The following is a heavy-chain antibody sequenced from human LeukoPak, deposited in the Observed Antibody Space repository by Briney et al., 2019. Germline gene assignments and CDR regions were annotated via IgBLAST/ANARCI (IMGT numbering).Heavy chain of an antibody. CDR3: AREDKEAAAGTDY. Sequence: GGSLRLPCAASGFTFSTFAMIWVRQPPGKGLEWVSSIFPSGGEIHYADSVRGRFTISRDNSKSTLSLQMNSLRAEDTAIYYCAREDKEAAAGTDYWGQGTLVTVSS. D-gene: IGHD6-13*01. CDR1: GFTFSTFA. J-gene: IGHJ4*02. V-gene: IGHV3-23*01. CDR2: IFPSGGEI.